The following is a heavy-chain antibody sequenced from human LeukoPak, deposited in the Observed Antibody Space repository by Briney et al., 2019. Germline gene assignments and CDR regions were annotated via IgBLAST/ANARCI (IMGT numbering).Heavy chain of an antibody. Sequence: PGGSLRLSCAASGFTFSSYAMSWVRQAPGKGLEWVSAIGGSGGSTYYADSVKSRFTISRDNSKNTLYLQMNSLRAEDTAVYYCAKEGNLGIAVAGKRGPIDYWGQGTLVTVSS. V-gene: IGHV3-23*01. CDR3: AKEGNLGIAVAGKRGPIDY. D-gene: IGHD6-19*01. CDR2: IGGSGGST. CDR1: GFTFSSYA. J-gene: IGHJ4*02.